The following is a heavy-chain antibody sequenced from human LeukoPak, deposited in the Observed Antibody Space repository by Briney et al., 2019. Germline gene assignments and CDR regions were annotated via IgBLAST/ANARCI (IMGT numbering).Heavy chain of an antibody. CDR2: IYRSGTT. V-gene: IGHV4-4*02. D-gene: IGHD6-19*01. J-gene: IGHJ4*02. CDR3: ARRSPYSTGWSSYFDY. CDR1: GGSISSTNW. Sequence: PSGTLSLTCAVSGGSISSTNWWSWVRQPPGKGLEWIGEIYRSGTTNYKPSLKSRVTISLDKSRNHFSLKLTSVTAADSAVYYCARRSPYSTGWSSYFDYWGQGALVTASS.